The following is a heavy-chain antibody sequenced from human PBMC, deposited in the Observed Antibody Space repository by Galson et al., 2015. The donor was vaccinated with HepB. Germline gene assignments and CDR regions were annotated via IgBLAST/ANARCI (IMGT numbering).Heavy chain of an antibody. D-gene: IGHD3-16*02. Sequence: SVKVSCKASGGTFSSYAISWVRQAPGQGLEWMGGIIPIFGTANYAQKFQGRVTITADESTSTAYMELSSLRSEDTAVYFCARESAHIDYDYVWGSYRYLDYWGQGTLVTVSS. CDR1: GGTFSSYA. V-gene: IGHV1-69*13. CDR2: IIPIFGTA. J-gene: IGHJ4*02. CDR3: ARESAHIDYDYVWGSYRYLDY.